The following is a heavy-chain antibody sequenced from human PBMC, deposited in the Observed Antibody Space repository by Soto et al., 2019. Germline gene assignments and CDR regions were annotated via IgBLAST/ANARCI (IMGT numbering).Heavy chain of an antibody. CDR2: IYYSGST. D-gene: IGHD3-9*01. Sequence: QVQLQESGPGLVKPSQTLSLTCTVSGGSISSGGYYWSWIRQHPGKGLEWIGYIYYSGSTYYNPSLKSRVTISVDTPKDQFSLKLSSVTAADTAVYYCARVQRRGILTGVAWFDPWGQGTLVTVSS. CDR3: ARVQRRGILTGVAWFDP. CDR1: GGSISSGGYY. V-gene: IGHV4-31*03. J-gene: IGHJ5*02.